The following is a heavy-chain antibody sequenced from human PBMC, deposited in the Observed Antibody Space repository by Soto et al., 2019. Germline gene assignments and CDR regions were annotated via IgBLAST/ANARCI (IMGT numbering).Heavy chain of an antibody. V-gene: IGHV4-59*08. CDR1: GGSISGYY. CDR3: ARLSGVAAAGFYYYGMDV. CDR2: IYYSGST. Sequence: SETLSLTCTVSGGSISGYYWSWIRQPPGKGLEWIGYIYYSGSTSYNPSLKSRLTISVDTSKNQFSLKLSSVTAADTAVYYCARLSGVAAAGFYYYGMDVWGQGTTVTVSS. J-gene: IGHJ6*02. D-gene: IGHD6-13*01.